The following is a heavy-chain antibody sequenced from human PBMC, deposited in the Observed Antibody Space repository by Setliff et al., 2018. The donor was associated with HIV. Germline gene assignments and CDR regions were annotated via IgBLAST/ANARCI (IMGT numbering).Heavy chain of an antibody. CDR2: IKQDGSEK. D-gene: IGHD3-10*01. J-gene: IGHJ6*02. V-gene: IGHV3-7*01. CDR3: ARKLRPGHGVDV. Sequence: PGKGLEWVANIKQDGSEKYYVDSVKGRFTISRDNAKNSMDLQMNSLRADDTAIYYCARKLRPGHGVDVWGQGTTVTVSS.